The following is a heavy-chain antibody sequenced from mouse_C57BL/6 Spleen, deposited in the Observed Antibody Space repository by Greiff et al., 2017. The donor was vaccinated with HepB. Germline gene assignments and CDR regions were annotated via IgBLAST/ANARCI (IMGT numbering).Heavy chain of an antibody. D-gene: IGHD1-1*01. CDR1: GYTFTDYE. J-gene: IGHJ2*01. V-gene: IGHV1-15*01. Sequence: VQVVESGAELVRPGASVTLSCKASGYTFTDYEMHWVKQTPVHGLEWIGAIDPETGGTAYNQKFKGKAILTADKSSSTAYMELRSLTSEDSAVYYCTYYGRKYYFDYWGQGTTLTVSS. CDR3: TYYGRKYYFDY. CDR2: IDPETGGT.